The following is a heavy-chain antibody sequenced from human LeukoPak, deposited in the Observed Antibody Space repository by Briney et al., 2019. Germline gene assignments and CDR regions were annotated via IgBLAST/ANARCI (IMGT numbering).Heavy chain of an antibody. CDR2: INPSGGST. V-gene: IGHV1-46*01. CDR1: GYTFTSYY. D-gene: IGHD5-18*01. J-gene: IGHJ4*02. CDR3: ARVVGYSYGSGGYFDY. Sequence: GASVKVSCKASGYTFTSYYMHWVRQAPGQGLEWMGIINPSGGSTSYAQKFQGRVTMTRDTSTSTVYMELSSLRPEDTAVYYCARVVGYSYGSGGYFDYWGQGTLVTVSS.